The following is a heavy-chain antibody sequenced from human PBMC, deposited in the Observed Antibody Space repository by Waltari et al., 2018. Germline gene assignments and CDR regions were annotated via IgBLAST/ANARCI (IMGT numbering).Heavy chain of an antibody. CDR2: INHSGST. J-gene: IGHJ5*02. CDR3: ASSNCGGDCYENNWFDP. V-gene: IGHV4-34*01. Sequence: QVQLQQWGAGLLKPSETLSLTCAVYGGSFSGYSWRWIRQPPGKGLEWIGEINHSGSTNYNPSLKSRVTISVDTSKNQFSLKLSSVTAADTAVYYCASSNCGGDCYENNWFDPWGQGTLVTVSS. D-gene: IGHD2-21*02. CDR1: GGSFSGYS.